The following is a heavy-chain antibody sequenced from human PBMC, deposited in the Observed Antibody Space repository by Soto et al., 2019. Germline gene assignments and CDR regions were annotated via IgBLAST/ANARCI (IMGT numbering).Heavy chain of an antibody. J-gene: IGHJ4*02. CDR2: INHSGST. D-gene: IGHD6-13*01. CDR3: ARVGEQELVPYY. V-gene: IGHV4-4*02. Sequence: QVQLQESGPGLVRPSGTLSLTCAVSGGSIRSNSWWSWVRQPPGKGLEWIGEINHSGSTNYNPSLMSRVTISRDKSNNQFSLTLNSVTAADTAVYYCARVGEQELVPYYWGQGTLVTVSS. CDR1: GGSIRSNSW.